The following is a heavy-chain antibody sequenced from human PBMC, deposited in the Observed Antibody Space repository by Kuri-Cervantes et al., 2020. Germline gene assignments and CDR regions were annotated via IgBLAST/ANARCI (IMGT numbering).Heavy chain of an antibody. D-gene: IGHD4-17*01. V-gene: IGHV4-4*02. CDR1: GGSISSSNW. J-gene: IGHJ5*01. CDR2: IYHSGST. Sequence: GSLRLSCAVSGGSISSSNWWSWVRQPPGKGLEWIGEIYHSGSTNYNPSLKSRVTISVDKSKNQFSLKLSSVTAADTAVYYCARDGGPGDYGDYYWFDPWGQGTLVTVSS. CDR3: ARDGGPGDYGDYYWFDP.